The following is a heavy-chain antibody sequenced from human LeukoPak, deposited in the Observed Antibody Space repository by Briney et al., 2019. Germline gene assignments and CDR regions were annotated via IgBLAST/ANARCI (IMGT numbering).Heavy chain of an antibody. CDR1: GGSISSSSYY. D-gene: IGHD2-2*01. V-gene: IGHV4-39*07. CDR2: IYYSGST. CDR3: ARVGQLAFDY. J-gene: IGHJ4*02. Sequence: SETLSLTCTVSGGSISSSSYYWGWIRQPPGKGLEWIGSIYYSGSTYYNPSLKSRVTILVDTSKNQFSLKLSSVTAADTAVYYCARVGQLAFDYWGQGTLVTVSS.